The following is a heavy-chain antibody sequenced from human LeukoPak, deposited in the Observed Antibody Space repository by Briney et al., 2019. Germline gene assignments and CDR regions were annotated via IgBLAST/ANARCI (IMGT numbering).Heavy chain of an antibody. V-gene: IGHV4-30-4*01. J-gene: IGHJ3*02. CDR3: ARDSVREPRDAFDI. D-gene: IGHD6-6*01. CDR2: IYYSGST. CDR1: GGSISSGDYY. Sequence: PSETLSLTCTVSGGSISSGDYYWSWVRQPPGKGLVWIGYIYYSGSTYYNPSLKSRVTISVDTSKNQFSLKLSSVTAADTAVYYCARDSVREPRDAFDIWGQGTMVTVSS.